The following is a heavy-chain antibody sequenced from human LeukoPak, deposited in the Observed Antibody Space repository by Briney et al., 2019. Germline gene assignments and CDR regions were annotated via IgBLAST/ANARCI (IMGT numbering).Heavy chain of an antibody. CDR3: ARGLQETLGWLKAFSAFDI. Sequence: ASVKVSCRASGYTFTSYGITWVRQAPGQGLEWMGWISAYNGNTNYAQMLQGRVTMTTDASTSTAYMELRSLRSDDTAVYYCARGLQETLGWLKAFSAFDIWGQGTMVTVSS. CDR1: GYTFTSYG. J-gene: IGHJ3*02. V-gene: IGHV1-18*01. D-gene: IGHD5-24*01. CDR2: ISAYNGNT.